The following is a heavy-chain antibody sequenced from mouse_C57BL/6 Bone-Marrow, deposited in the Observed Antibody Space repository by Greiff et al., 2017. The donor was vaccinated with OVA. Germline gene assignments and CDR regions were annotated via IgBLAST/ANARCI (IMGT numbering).Heavy chain of an antibody. CDR3: ARRGGNWDYAMDY. Sequence: QVTLKESGPGILQSSQTLSLTCSFSGFSLSTSGMGVSWIRPPSGKGLEWLAHIYWDDDKRYNPSLKSRPTISKDTSRNQVFLKITSVDTADTATYYGARRGGNWDYAMDYWGQGTSVTVSS. V-gene: IGHV8-12*01. CDR2: IYWDDDK. D-gene: IGHD4-1*01. CDR1: GFSLSTSGMG. J-gene: IGHJ4*01.